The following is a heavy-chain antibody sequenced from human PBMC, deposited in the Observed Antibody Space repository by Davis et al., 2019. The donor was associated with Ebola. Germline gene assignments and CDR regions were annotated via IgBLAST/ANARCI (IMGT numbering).Heavy chain of an antibody. CDR1: GFSFNSFA. J-gene: IGHJ4*02. D-gene: IGHD3-3*01. V-gene: IGHV3-30*04. CDR3: ARAVFHEVLDY. Sequence: GESLKISCAASGFSFNSFAMHWVRQAPGKGLEWVAVVSHSEREKFYADSVKGRFTISRDNSENTLYLQMNSLTPDDTAVYYCARAVFHEVLDYWGQGTPVTVSS. CDR2: VSHSEREK.